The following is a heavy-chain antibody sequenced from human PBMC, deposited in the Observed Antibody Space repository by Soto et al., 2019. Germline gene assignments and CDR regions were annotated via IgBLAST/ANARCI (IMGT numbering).Heavy chain of an antibody. V-gene: IGHV3-30*04. J-gene: IGHJ6*02. CDR2: ISFDGSKK. CDR3: AREMIPMIMGGMSAMDV. D-gene: IGHD3-22*01. Sequence: QVQLVESGGGVVQPERSQRLSCAASKFTFRTYVMHWVRQAPGKGLEWVALISFDGSKKYYADSVKGRFTISRDNSKNTMYLQMNSLRTEDTAVYYCAREMIPMIMGGMSAMDVWGQGTTVTVSS. CDR1: KFTFRTYV.